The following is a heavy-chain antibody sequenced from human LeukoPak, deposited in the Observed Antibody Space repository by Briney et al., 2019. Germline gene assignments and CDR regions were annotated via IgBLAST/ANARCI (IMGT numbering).Heavy chain of an antibody. CDR2: IYTSGTT. D-gene: IGHD6-13*01. Sequence: SETLSLTCAVSGGSISSYYWSWIRQPAGKGLEWIGRIYTSGTTNYNPSLKSRVTMSVDTSKNQFSLNLNSVTAADTAVYYCARGLRASSSWYDYWGQGTLVTVSS. V-gene: IGHV4-4*07. CDR3: ARGLRASSSWYDY. CDR1: GGSISSYY. J-gene: IGHJ4*02.